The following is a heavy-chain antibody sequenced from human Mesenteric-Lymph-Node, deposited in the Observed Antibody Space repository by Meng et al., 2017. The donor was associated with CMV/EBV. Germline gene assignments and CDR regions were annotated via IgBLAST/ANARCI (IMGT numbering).Heavy chain of an antibody. D-gene: IGHD1-26*01. V-gene: IGHV3-23*03. Sequence: GGSLRLSCAASGFTFSSYAMSWVRQAPGKGLEWVSVIYSGGSSTYCADSVKGRFTISRDNSKNTLYLQMNNLRVEDTALYYCAKDRGGGSDFDYWGLGTLVTVSS. J-gene: IGHJ4*02. CDR1: GFTFSSYA. CDR2: IYSGGSST. CDR3: AKDRGGGSDFDY.